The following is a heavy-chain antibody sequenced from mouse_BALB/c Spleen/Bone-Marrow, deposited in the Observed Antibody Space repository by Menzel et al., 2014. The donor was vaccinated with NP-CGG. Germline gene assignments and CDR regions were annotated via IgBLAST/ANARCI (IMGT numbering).Heavy chain of an antibody. CDR3: ASGTPATSYYALDY. CDR1: GYTFTRYV. Sequence: VQLKDSGPELVKPGASVKMSCKASGYTFTRYVIHWVRQKPGQGLEWIGYINPYNDGIKYNEKFKGKATLTSDKSSSTAYMELSSLTSEDSAVYYCASGTPATSYYALDYWGQGTSVTVSS. J-gene: IGHJ4*01. V-gene: IGHV1-14*01. CDR2: INPYNDGI. D-gene: IGHD1-2*01.